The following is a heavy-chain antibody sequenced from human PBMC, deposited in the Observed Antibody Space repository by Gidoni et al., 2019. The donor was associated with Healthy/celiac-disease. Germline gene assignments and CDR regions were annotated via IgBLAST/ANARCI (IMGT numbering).Heavy chain of an antibody. CDR3: ARIPLCSSTSCYDNFVY. J-gene: IGHJ4*02. D-gene: IGHD2-2*01. CDR2: MNPNSGNT. Sequence: QVQLVQSGAEVKKPGASVKVSCKASGYTLTSYDINWVRQATGQGLEWMGWMNPNSGNTGYAQKFQGRVTMTRNTSISTAYMELSSLRSEDTAVYYCARIPLCSSTSCYDNFVYWGQGTLVTVSS. V-gene: IGHV1-8*01. CDR1: GYTLTSYD.